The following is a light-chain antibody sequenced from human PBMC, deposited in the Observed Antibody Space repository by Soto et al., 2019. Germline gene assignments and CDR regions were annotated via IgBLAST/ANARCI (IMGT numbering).Light chain of an antibody. V-gene: IGLV2-14*01. CDR3: SSYTSSSTLLYV. CDR2: DVS. J-gene: IGLJ1*01. CDR1: SSEVGGYNY. Sequence: QSALTQPASVSGSAGHSITISCTGTSSEVGGYNYVSWYQQHPGKAPKLMIYDVSNRPSGVSNRFSGSKSGNTASLTISGLQAEDEADYYCSSYTSSSTLLYVFGTGTKLTVL.